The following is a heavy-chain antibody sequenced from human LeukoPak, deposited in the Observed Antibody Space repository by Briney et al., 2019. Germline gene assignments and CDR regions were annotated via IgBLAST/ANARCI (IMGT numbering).Heavy chain of an antibody. CDR2: IWYDGSNK. V-gene: IGHV3-33*01. Sequence: GGSLRLSCAASGFTFSSYGMHWVRQAPAKGLEWVAVIWYDGSNKYYADSVKGRFTISRDNSKNTLYPQMNSLRAEDTAVYYCARVGLYCSSTSCYDYWGQGTQVTVSS. D-gene: IGHD2-2*01. CDR1: GFTFSSYG. J-gene: IGHJ4*02. CDR3: ARVGLYCSSTSCYDY.